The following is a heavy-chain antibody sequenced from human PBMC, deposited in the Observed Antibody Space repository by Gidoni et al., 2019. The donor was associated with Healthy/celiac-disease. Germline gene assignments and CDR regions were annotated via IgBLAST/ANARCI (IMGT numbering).Heavy chain of an antibody. Sequence: EVQLLASGGGLLQPGVSLRLSCASSGLPFSSYEMNCFLQPPGKGLEWVSYISSSGITIYYADSVKGRLTIYRDNAKNSLYLQMNSLRAEDTAVYYWARDFGRYCSGGSCYPVGDYYYYGMDVWGQGTTVTVSS. J-gene: IGHJ6*02. CDR1: GLPFSSYE. CDR2: ISSSGITI. D-gene: IGHD2-15*01. V-gene: IGHV3-48*03. CDR3: ARDFGRYCSGGSCYPVGDYYYYGMDV.